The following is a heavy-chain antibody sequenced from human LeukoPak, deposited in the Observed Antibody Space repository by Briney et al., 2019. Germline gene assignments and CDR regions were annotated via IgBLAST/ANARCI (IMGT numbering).Heavy chain of an antibody. CDR1: GGSISSSDYY. CDR2: IYYSGST. CDR3: ARAGTMVRGVIED. V-gene: IGHV4-30-4*08. D-gene: IGHD3-10*01. J-gene: IGHJ4*02. Sequence: PSETLSLTCTVSGGSISSSDYYWSWIRQPPGKGLEWIGYIYYSGSTYYNPSLKSRVTISVDTSKNQFSLKLSSVTAADTAVYYCARAGTMVRGVIEDWGQGTLVTVSS.